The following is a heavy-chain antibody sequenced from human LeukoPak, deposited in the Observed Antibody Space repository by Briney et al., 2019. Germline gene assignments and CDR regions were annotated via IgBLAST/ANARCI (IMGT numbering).Heavy chain of an antibody. V-gene: IGHV3-30*04. J-gene: IGHJ5*02. CDR1: GFTFISYA. Sequence: GGSLRLSCAASGFTFISYAMHWVPQAPGKGLEWVAVISYDGSNKYYADSVKGRFTISRDNSKNTLYLQMNSLRAEDTAVYYCTRDSGYCSGGSCPNLAWCDPWGQGTLVTVSS. D-gene: IGHD2-15*01. CDR3: TRDSGYCSGGSCPNLAWCDP. CDR2: ISYDGSNK.